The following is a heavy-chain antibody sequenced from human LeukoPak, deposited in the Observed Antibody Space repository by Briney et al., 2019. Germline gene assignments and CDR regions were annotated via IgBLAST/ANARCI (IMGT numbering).Heavy chain of an antibody. CDR3: AREGINYYYDSSGYPFYFDY. D-gene: IGHD3-22*01. CDR1: GFTLSNFA. Sequence: PGGSLRLSCAASGFTLSNFAISWVRQAPGEGLEWGSGISDSGGSTYYADPVKGRFTIYRANSKNTLYLQMHSLRAEDTAVYYCAREGINYYYDSSGYPFYFDYWGQGTLVTVSS. J-gene: IGHJ4*02. V-gene: IGHV3-23*01. CDR2: ISDSGGST.